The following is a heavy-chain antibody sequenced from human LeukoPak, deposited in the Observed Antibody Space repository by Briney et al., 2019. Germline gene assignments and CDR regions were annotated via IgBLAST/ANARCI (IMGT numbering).Heavy chain of an antibody. CDR3: TRANYYGSGPETFDI. Sequence: PSETLSLTCSVSGGSISTYYWTWIRQPPGKGLEWIGYIYYSGSTNYNPSLKSRVTISVDTSRNQFSLNLSSVTATDTAVYYCTRANYYGSGPETFDIWGQGTMVTVSS. D-gene: IGHD3-10*01. CDR1: GGSISTYY. V-gene: IGHV4-59*01. J-gene: IGHJ3*02. CDR2: IYYSGST.